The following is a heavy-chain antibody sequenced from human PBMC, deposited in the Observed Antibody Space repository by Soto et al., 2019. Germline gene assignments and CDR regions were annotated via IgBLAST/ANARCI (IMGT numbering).Heavy chain of an antibody. J-gene: IGHJ1*01. CDR2: INPKNGGV. D-gene: IGHD1-20*01. CDR3: VRGQSVLYLDL. Sequence: ASVKLSFKSSGYTFTAFYSHWLRQVPGQGLEWVGWINPKNGGVKYAQKFQGRVTMTRDTSVTTSYTDLNRPNFDDSAIYYCVRGQSVLYLDLWGRGTQVTVSS. V-gene: IGHV1-2*02. CDR1: GYTFTAFY.